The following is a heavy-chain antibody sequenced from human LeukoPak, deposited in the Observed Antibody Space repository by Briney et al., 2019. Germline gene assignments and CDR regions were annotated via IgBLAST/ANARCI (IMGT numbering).Heavy chain of an antibody. D-gene: IGHD3-10*01. J-gene: IGHJ4*02. V-gene: IGHV1-2*02. CDR3: AFGYYGSGSLPYYFDY. CDR1: GYTFTSYA. CDR2: INPNSGGT. Sequence: ASVKVSCKASGYTFTSYAMNWVRQAPGQGLEWMGWINPNSGGTNYAQKFQGRVTMTRDTSISTAYMELSRLRSDDTAVYYCAFGYYGSGSLPYYFDYWGQGTLVTVSS.